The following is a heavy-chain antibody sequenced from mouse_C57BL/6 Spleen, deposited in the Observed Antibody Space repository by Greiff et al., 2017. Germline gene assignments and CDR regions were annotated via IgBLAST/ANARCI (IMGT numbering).Heavy chain of an antibody. D-gene: IGHD2-4*01. CDR2: ISSGGSYT. V-gene: IGHV5-6*02. J-gene: IGHJ2*01. CDR1: GFTFSSYG. CDR3: ARRFVYDDEKNYFDD. Sequence: EVMLVESGGDLVKPGGSLKLSCAASGFTFSSYGMSWVRQTPDKRLEWVATISSGGSYTYYPDSVKGRFTISRDNAKNTLYLQMSSLKSEDTAMYYGARRFVYDDEKNYFDDGGQGTTLTVSS.